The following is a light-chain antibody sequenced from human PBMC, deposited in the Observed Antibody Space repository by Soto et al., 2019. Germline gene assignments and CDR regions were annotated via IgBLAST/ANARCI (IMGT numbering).Light chain of an antibody. CDR2: EVS. CDR3: SSYANSIPLYV. Sequence: QSALTQPASVSGSPGQSITIPCTGTSSDVGGYNYVSWYQQYPGKAPKLMIYEVSNRPSGVSSRFSASKSGNTASLTISGLQAEDEADYYCSSYANSIPLYVFGTGTKLTVL. J-gene: IGLJ1*01. CDR1: SSDVGGYNY. V-gene: IGLV2-14*03.